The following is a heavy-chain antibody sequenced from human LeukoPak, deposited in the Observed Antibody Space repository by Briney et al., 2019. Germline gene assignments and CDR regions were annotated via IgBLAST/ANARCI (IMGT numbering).Heavy chain of an antibody. Sequence: SETLSLTYTVSGGSISSYYWSWIRQPPGKGLEWIGYIYYSGSTNYNPSLKSRVTISVDTSKNQFSLDLASVTAADTAVYYCSRESGAFSPFGYWGQGTLVTVHS. D-gene: IGHD1-26*01. V-gene: IGHV4-59*12. CDR2: IYYSGST. CDR3: SRESGAFSPFGY. CDR1: GGSISSYY. J-gene: IGHJ4*02.